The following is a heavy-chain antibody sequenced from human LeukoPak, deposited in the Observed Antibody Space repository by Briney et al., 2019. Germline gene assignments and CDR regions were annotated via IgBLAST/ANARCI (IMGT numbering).Heavy chain of an antibody. J-gene: IGHJ4*02. CDR1: GFTFDSYG. Sequence: GGSLRLSCTASGFTFDSYGMAWVRQAPGKGLEWVSYIGSSGSAIYYADSVKGRFTISRDNAKNSLYLQMNSLRAEDTAVYYCAREGWWTGTYFDYWGQGTLVTVSS. D-gene: IGHD1-1*01. V-gene: IGHV3-48*04. CDR2: IGSSGSAI. CDR3: AREGWWTGTYFDY.